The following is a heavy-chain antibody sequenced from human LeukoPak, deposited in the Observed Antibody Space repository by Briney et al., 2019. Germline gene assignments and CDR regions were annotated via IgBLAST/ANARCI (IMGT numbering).Heavy chain of an antibody. CDR3: AKDEGYYGPGSYEDYYYYGMDV. CDR2: ISYDGSNK. D-gene: IGHD3-10*01. V-gene: IGHV3-30*18. CDR1: GFTFSSYG. J-gene: IGHJ6*02. Sequence: PGGSLRLSCAASGFTFSSYGMHWVRQAPGKGLEWVAVISYDGSNKYYADSVKGRFTISRDNSKNTLYLQMNSLRAEDTAVYYCAKDEGYYGPGSYEDYYYYGMDVWGQGTTVTVSS.